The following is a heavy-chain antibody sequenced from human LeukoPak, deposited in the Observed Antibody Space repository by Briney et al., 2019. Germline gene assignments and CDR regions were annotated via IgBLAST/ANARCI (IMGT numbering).Heavy chain of an antibody. J-gene: IGHJ6*04. V-gene: IGHV1-69*05. CDR2: IIPVFGTT. D-gene: IGHD3-9*01. CDR3: ASGLDYDILTGYYGWLDP. Sequence: GASMKVSCKASGGTFSRYTITWVRQAPGQGLEWMGGIIPVFGTTNYAQKFQGRVTLTTDESTSTAYMELSSLRSEDTAVYYCASGLDYDILTGYYGWLDPWGKGTTVTVSS. CDR1: GGTFSRYT.